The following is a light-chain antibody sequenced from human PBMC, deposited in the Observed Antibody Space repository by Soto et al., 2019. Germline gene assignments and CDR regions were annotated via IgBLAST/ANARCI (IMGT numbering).Light chain of an antibody. Sequence: SSERPHPASVSLAPGQTASITCGGSDIGGKSVHWYQQRPGQAPVVVVYDDTDRPSGIPERFSGSNFGGTATLTISRVEVGDEADYNCQVWDLTASHPVFGPGTKVTVL. CDR3: QVWDLTASHPV. V-gene: IGLV3-21*02. J-gene: IGLJ1*01. CDR2: DDT. CDR1: DIGGKS.